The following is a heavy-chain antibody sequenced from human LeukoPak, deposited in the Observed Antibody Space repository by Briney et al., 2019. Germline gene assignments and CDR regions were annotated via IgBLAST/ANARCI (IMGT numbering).Heavy chain of an antibody. V-gene: IGHV4-59*01. CDR2: NYYGGST. Sequence: PSETLSLTCAVSGVSFSSYYWSWIRQAPGKGLEWVGYNYYGGSTNYNPSLKSRVTISVNTSKNQFSLKLSSVTAADTAVYYCARVSLGELSPNFDYWGQGTLVTVSS. CDR3: ARVSLGELSPNFDY. CDR1: GVSFSSYY. D-gene: IGHD3-16*02. J-gene: IGHJ4*02.